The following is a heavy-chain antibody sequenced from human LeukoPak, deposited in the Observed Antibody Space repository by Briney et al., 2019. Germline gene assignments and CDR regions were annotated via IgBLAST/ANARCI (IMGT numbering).Heavy chain of an antibody. CDR1: GGSFSGYY. D-gene: IGHD2-2*01. Sequence: SETLSLTCAVYGGSFSGYYWSWIRQPPGKGLEWIGYIYYSGSTNYNPSLKSRVTISVDTSKNQFSLKLSSVTAADTAVYYCARGYCSSTSCYYYGMDVWGQGTTVTVSS. CDR3: ARGYCSSTSCYYYGMDV. J-gene: IGHJ6*02. V-gene: IGHV4-59*08. CDR2: IYYSGST.